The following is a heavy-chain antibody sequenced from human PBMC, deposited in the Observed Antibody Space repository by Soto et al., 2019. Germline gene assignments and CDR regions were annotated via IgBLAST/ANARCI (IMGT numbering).Heavy chain of an antibody. J-gene: IGHJ6*02. V-gene: IGHV4-59*08. Sequence: TSETLSLTCTVSAGSISTYYWSWIRQPPDKGLEWIGYISYTGSTNYNPSLKSRLIISIDTSKNQFSLKLSSVTAADTAVYYCARLSLEPGYYYGMDVWGQGTTVTV. D-gene: IGHD3-10*01. CDR1: AGSISTYY. CDR3: ARLSLEPGYYYGMDV. CDR2: ISYTGST.